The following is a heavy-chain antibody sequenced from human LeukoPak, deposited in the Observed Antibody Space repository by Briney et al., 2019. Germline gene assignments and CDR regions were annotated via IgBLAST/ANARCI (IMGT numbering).Heavy chain of an antibody. V-gene: IGHV3-30*04. J-gene: IGHJ4*02. CDR3: PRDECRGRCSGSYASSGY. CDR1: GFTFSSYA. D-gene: IGHD3-10*02. Sequence: PGGSLRLSCAASGFTFSSYAVHWVRQAPGKGLEWVAVISYDGSNKYYADSVKGRFTISRDNSKNTLYLQMNSPRAEDTTVYYCPRDECRGRCSGSYASSGYWGQGTLVTVSS. CDR2: ISYDGSNK.